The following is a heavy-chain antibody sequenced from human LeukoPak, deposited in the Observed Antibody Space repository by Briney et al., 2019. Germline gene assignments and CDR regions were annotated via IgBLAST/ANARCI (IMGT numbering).Heavy chain of an antibody. V-gene: IGHV3-7*03. CDR2: IKQDGSEK. CDR3: ARDRGTTPGIYYGMDV. D-gene: IGHD1-14*01. CDR1: GFSLSGFW. Sequence: QSGGSLRLSCVASGFSLSGFWIRWVRQAPGKGLEWVAAIKQDGSEKHYVDSVKGRTTISRDNAQNSLYLQINSLRVEDSAVYYCARDRGTTPGIYYGMDVWGKGTTFTVSS. J-gene: IGHJ6*04.